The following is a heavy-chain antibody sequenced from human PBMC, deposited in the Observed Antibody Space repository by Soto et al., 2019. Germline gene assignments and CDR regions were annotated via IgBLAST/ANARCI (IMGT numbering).Heavy chain of an antibody. CDR2: IIPIFGTA. Sequence: ASVKVSCKASGGTFSSYAISWVRQAPGQGLEWMGGIIPIFGTANYAQKFQGRVTITADESTSTAYMELSSLRSEDTAVYYCAREGHVVVPAAIDRFDPWGQGTLVTVSS. J-gene: IGHJ5*02. D-gene: IGHD2-2*02. V-gene: IGHV1-69*13. CDR1: GGTFSSYA. CDR3: AREGHVVVPAAIDRFDP.